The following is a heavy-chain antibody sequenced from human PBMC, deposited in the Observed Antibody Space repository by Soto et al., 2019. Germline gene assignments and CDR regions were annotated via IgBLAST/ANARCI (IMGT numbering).Heavy chain of an antibody. V-gene: IGHV1-69*13. Sequence: GASVKVSCKASAGTFSSYAISWVRQAPGQGLEWMGGIIPIFGTANYAQKFQGRVTITAVESTSTAYMELSSLRSEDTAVYYCARSGCYDFWSGLIGNYYYGMDVWGQGTTVTVSS. CDR2: IIPIFGTA. D-gene: IGHD3-3*01. CDR3: ARSGCYDFWSGLIGNYYYGMDV. J-gene: IGHJ6*02. CDR1: AGTFSSYA.